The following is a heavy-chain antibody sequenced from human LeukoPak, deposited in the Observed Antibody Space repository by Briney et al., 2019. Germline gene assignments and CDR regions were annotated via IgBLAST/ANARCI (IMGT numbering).Heavy chain of an antibody. CDR2: IKQDGSEK. CDR1: GFTFSSYW. D-gene: IGHD2-2*01. Sequence: GGSLRLSCAASGFTFSSYWMSWVRQAPGKGLEWVANIKQDGSEKYYVDSVKGRFTISRDNAKNSLYLQMNSLRAEDTAVYYCARDSCSSTSCYYYYGMDVWGQGTTVTVPS. J-gene: IGHJ6*02. CDR3: ARDSCSSTSCYYYYGMDV. V-gene: IGHV3-7*01.